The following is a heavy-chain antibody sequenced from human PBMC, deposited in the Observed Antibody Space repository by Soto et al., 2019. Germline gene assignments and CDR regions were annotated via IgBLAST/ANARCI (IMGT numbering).Heavy chain of an antibody. Sequence: GGSLRLSCAASGFTFSSDGMHWVRQAPGKGLEWVAVISYDGSNKYYADSVKGRFTISRDNSKNTLYLQMNSLRAEDTAVYYCASQYYDFWSGYYTGPYYGMDVWGQGTTVTVSS. CDR3: ASQYYDFWSGYYTGPYYGMDV. D-gene: IGHD3-3*01. J-gene: IGHJ6*02. V-gene: IGHV3-30*03. CDR1: GFTFSSDG. CDR2: ISYDGSNK.